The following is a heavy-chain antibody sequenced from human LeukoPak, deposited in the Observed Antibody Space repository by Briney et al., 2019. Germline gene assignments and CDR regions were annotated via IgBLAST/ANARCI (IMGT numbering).Heavy chain of an antibody. CDR2: ISSRGGTI. D-gene: IGHD2/OR15-2a*01. CDR1: GFTFSDYY. J-gene: IGHJ4*02. V-gene: IGHV3-11*01. Sequence: GGSLRLSCAASGFTFSDYYMSWIRQAPGKGLEWVSYISSRGGTIYYADSVKGRFTISRDNAKSSLYLQVNSLRDEDTAVYYCVRDSSFAFDYWGQGILVTVSS. CDR3: VRDSSFAFDY.